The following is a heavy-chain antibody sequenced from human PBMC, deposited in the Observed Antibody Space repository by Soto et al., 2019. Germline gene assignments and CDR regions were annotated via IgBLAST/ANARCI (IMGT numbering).Heavy chain of an antibody. D-gene: IGHD3-10*01. CDR2: IWFDGSSK. CDR1: GFSFAKYG. CDR3: ASLLLYYYGSGTYYNTHDS. Sequence: GGSLRLSCAASGFSFAKYGMHWVRQAPGKGLEWVAVIWFDGSSKYYADSVKGRFTISRDNSKNTLYLQMNNLRADDTAVYYCASLLLYYYGSGTYYNTHDSWGQGTLVTVSS. J-gene: IGHJ5*02. V-gene: IGHV3-33*01.